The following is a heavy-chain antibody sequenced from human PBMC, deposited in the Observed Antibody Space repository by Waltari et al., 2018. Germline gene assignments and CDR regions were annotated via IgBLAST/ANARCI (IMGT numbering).Heavy chain of an antibody. D-gene: IGHD3-10*01. J-gene: IGHJ4*02. CDR1: GDSISNTKW. V-gene: IGHV4-4*02. CDR2: INHSGST. CDR3: ARASYDSGSYNFDY. Sequence: QVQLQESGPGLVKPSETLSLTCIVSGDSISNTKWWSWVRQSPGTGLEWLGEINHSGSTNYNPSLKGRVTIAADRAKNQFSLKVNSVTAADTAVYYCARASYDSGSYNFDYWGQGTLVTVSS.